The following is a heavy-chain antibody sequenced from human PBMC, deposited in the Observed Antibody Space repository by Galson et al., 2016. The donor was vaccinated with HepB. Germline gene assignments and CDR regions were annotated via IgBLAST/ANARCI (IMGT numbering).Heavy chain of an antibody. D-gene: IGHD3-22*01. CDR1: DVSISSRNW. Sequence: SETLSLTCAVSDVSISSRNWWNWVRQPPGKGLEWIGEIYHTGITNYNPALKSRVTMSVDKSKKQFSLKLNSVTAADTAVYYCARVETNYDSSGYFSSWGQGSLVTVSS. CDR2: IYHTGIT. V-gene: IGHV4-4*02. CDR3: ARVETNYDSSGYFSS. J-gene: IGHJ5*02.